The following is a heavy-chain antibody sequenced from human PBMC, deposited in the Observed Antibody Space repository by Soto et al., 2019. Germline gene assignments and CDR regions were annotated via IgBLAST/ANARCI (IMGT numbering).Heavy chain of an antibody. J-gene: IGHJ6*03. CDR2: VIPLLDAS. Sequence: QVQLVQSGAEVKKPGSSVRISCTACGVAFSNYTFTWVRRAPGQGHEWMGRVIPLLDASNYAEKFQDRVTITADRSTSTAYMELSGLKSEDSAIFYCASGKSQMTQDRMGFYYYMDVWGKGTTVTVSS. D-gene: IGHD2-15*01. CDR1: GVAFSNYT. CDR3: ASGKSQMTQDRMGFYYYMDV. V-gene: IGHV1-69*08.